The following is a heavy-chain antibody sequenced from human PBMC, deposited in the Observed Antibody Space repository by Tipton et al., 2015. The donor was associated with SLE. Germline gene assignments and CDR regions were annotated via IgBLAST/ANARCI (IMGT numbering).Heavy chain of an antibody. CDR3: AAQPVAGLWYFDL. D-gene: IGHD1-14*01. J-gene: IGHJ2*01. V-gene: IGHV4-59*01. CDR1: GGSISSYY. Sequence: TLSLTCTVSGGSISSYYWSWLRQPPGKGLEWIGYIYYSGSTNYSPSLKSRVTISVDTSKNQFSLKLSSVTAADTAVYYCAAQPVAGLWYFDLWGRGTLVTVSS. CDR2: IYYSGST.